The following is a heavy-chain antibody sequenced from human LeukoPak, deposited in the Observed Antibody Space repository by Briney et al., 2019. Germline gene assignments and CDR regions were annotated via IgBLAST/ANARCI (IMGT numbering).Heavy chain of an antibody. Sequence: PWGSLRLSCAASGFTFSSYGMHWVRQAPGKGLEWVAVIWYDGSNKYYADSVKGRFTISRDNSKNTLYLQMNSLRAEDTAVYYCARDEGITIFDPWGQGTLVTVSS. V-gene: IGHV3-33*01. CDR2: IWYDGSNK. CDR1: GFTFSSYG. D-gene: IGHD3-3*01. J-gene: IGHJ5*02. CDR3: ARDEGITIFDP.